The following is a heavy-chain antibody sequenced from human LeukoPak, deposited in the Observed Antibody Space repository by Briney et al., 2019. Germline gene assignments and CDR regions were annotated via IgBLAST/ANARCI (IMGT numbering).Heavy chain of an antibody. V-gene: IGHV3-66*01. CDR1: GFTVSSNY. CDR3: ARGYFDSSGEFDY. D-gene: IGHD3-22*01. J-gene: IGHJ4*02. Sequence: GGSLRLSCAASGFTVSSNYMSWVRQAPGKGLEWVSIIYSGGSTYYADSVKGRFTISRDNSKNTLYLQMNSLRAEDTAVYYCARGYFDSSGEFDYRGQGTLVTVSS. CDR2: IYSGGST.